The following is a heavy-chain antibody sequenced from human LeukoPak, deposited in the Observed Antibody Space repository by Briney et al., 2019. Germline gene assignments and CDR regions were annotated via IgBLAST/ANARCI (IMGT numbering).Heavy chain of an antibody. D-gene: IGHD3-3*01. V-gene: IGHV4-59*01. CDR1: GGSISSYY. CDR3: ARETASSRNYDFWSGSGSYGMDV. Sequence: PSETLSLTCTVSGGSISSYYWSWIRQPPGKGLEWIGYIYYSGSTNYIPSLKSRVTISVDTSKNQFSLKLSSVTAADTAVYYCARETASSRNYDFWSGSGSYGMDVWGQGTTVTVSS. CDR2: IYYSGST. J-gene: IGHJ6*02.